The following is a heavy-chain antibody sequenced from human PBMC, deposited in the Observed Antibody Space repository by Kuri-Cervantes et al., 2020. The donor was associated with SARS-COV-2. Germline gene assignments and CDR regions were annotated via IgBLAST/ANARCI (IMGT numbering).Heavy chain of an antibody. CDR1: GFTFDDYG. CDR3: ARAPRGVRYFDY. Sequence: GSLRLSCAASGFTFDDYGMSWIRQPAGKGLEWIGRIYTSGSTNYNPSLKSRVTMSVDTSKNQFSLKLSSVTAADTAVYYCARAPRGVRYFDYWGQGTLVTVSS. J-gene: IGHJ4*02. CDR2: IYTSGST. V-gene: IGHV4-4*07. D-gene: IGHD1-1*01.